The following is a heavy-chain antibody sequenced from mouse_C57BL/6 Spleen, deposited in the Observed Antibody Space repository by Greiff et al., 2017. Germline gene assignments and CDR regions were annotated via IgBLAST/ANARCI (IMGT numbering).Heavy chain of an antibody. V-gene: IGHV1-39*01. Sequence: VQLQQSGPELVKPGASVKISCKASGYSFTDYNMNWVKQSNGKSLEWIGVINPNYGTTSYNQKFKGKATLTVDQSSSTAYMQLNSLTSEDSAVYYCARAPITTVVAPDYAMDYWGQGTSVTVSS. CDR3: ARAPITTVVAPDYAMDY. D-gene: IGHD1-1*01. J-gene: IGHJ4*01. CDR2: INPNYGTT. CDR1: GYSFTDYN.